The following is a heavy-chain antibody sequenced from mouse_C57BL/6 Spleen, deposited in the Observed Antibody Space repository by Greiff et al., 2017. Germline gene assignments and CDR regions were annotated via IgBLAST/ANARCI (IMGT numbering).Heavy chain of an antibody. CDR2: IDPSDSET. D-gene: IGHD2-5*01. V-gene: IGHV1-52*01. CDR1: GYTFTSYW. CDR3: ARGEVYSNYAMDY. Sequence: QVQLQQPGAELVRPGSSVKLSCKASGYTFTSYWMHWVKQRPIQGLEWIGNIDPSDSETHYNQKFKDKATLTVDKSSSTAYMQLSSLTSEDSAVYYCARGEVYSNYAMDYWGQGTSVTVSS. J-gene: IGHJ4*01.